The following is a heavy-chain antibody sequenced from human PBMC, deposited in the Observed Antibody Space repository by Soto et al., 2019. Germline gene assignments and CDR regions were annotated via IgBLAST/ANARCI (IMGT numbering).Heavy chain of an antibody. CDR1: GLIVTGTY. CDR2: ISNDGDT. Sequence: EVLLVESGGGLVQPGGSLRLSCAASGLIVTGTYMNWVRQAPGKGLEWVAVISNDGDTHYADSVRGRFSLSRDISTNTLHLQMSSLRVEDTAVYYCAREDRYCRGSSCSITGDAFDIRGQGTMVTVSS. D-gene: IGHD2-15*01. V-gene: IGHV3-66*01. J-gene: IGHJ3*02. CDR3: AREDRYCRGSSCSITGDAFDI.